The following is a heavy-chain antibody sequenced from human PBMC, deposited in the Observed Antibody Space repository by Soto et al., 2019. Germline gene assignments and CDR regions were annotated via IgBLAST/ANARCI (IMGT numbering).Heavy chain of an antibody. CDR2: ISSSGSTI. D-gene: IGHD4-17*01. J-gene: IGHJ3*02. Sequence: PGGSLRLSCAASGFTFSSYEMNWVRQAPGKGLEWVSYISSSGSTIYYADSVKGRFTISRDNAKNSLYLQMNSLRAEDTAVYYCAMTRTTVTTNDAFDIWGQGTMVTVSS. V-gene: IGHV3-48*03. CDR3: AMTRTTVTTNDAFDI. CDR1: GFTFSSYE.